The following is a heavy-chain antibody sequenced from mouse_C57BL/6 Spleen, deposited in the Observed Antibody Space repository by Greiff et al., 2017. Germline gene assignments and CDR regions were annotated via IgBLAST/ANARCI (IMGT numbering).Heavy chain of an antibody. CDR2: IYPRSGNT. CDR3: ARRGAGTYDCFHY. D-gene: IGHD4-1*01. Sequence: QVQLQQSGAELARPGASVKLSCKASGYTFTSYGISWVKQRTGQGLEWIGEIYPRSGNTYYNEKFTGKAPLTADKSSSTAYMVLRSLRSEDSAVYFCARRGAGTYDCFHYWGQGTTLTVFS. V-gene: IGHV1-81*01. J-gene: IGHJ2*01. CDR1: GYTFTSYG.